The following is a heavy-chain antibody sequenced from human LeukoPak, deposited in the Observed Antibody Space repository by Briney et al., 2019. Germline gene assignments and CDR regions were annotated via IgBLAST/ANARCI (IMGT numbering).Heavy chain of an antibody. Sequence: SETLSLTCAVYGGSFSGYYWSWIRQPPGKGLEWIGEINHGGSTNYNPSLKSRVTISVDTSKNQFSLKLSSVTAADTAVYYCARGGDYGDYVVAIWSDPWGQGTLVTVSS. CDR1: GGSFSGYY. CDR2: INHGGST. D-gene: IGHD4-17*01. CDR3: ARGGDYGDYVVAIWSDP. V-gene: IGHV4-34*01. J-gene: IGHJ5*02.